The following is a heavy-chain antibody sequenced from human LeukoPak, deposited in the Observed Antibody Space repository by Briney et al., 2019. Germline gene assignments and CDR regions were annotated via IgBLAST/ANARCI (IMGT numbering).Heavy chain of an antibody. CDR1: GASISALY. CDR3: ARHHGHQFSDSWYLRGSFDY. D-gene: IGHD6-13*01. CDR2: TYYSGRP. V-gene: IGHV4-59*08. Sequence: SETLSLTCAVYGASISALYLGWIRQSPGKGLEWIGYTYYSGRPTYNPSLKSRVTISLDTSKNQFSLGVNSVTAADTAIYYCARHHGHQFSDSWYLRGSFDYWGRGILVAVSS. J-gene: IGHJ4*02.